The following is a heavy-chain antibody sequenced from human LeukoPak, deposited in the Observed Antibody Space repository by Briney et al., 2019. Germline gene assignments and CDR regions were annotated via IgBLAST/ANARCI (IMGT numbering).Heavy chain of an antibody. CDR3: ADSDGYYYDV. CDR2: ISNDGGNR. V-gene: IGHV3-30-3*01. Sequence: QPGGSLRLSCVASGFTSGLTFSYYAMHWVRQAPGKGLEWVAFISNDGGNRYFANSVKGRFTISRDNSKNTVYLQMNSLGAEDTAVYYCADSDGYYYDVWGQGTLVTVS. D-gene: IGHD2-15*01. CDR1: GFTSGLTFSYYA. J-gene: IGHJ4*02.